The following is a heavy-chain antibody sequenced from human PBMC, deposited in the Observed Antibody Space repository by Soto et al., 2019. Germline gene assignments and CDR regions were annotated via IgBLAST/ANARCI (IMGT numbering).Heavy chain of an antibody. J-gene: IGHJ2*01. V-gene: IGHV4-30-4*01. D-gene: IGHD2-8*01. Sequence: QVQLQESGPGLVKPSETLSLTCTVSGGSISGGVHSWSWIRQPPGKGLAWIGHIFASGSTYYNPSLKSRLTISVDTSKNQSSLRLSSVTDADTAVYYCASEIMPLTNDWYFDLWGRGTLVTVSS. CDR3: ASEIMPLTNDWYFDL. CDR2: IFASGST. CDR1: GGSISGGVHS.